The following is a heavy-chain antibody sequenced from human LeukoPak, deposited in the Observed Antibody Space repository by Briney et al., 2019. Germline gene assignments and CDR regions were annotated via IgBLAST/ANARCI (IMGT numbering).Heavy chain of an antibody. D-gene: IGHD3-10*01. CDR1: GFTFSSYR. CDR3: ARDGRARFGETFYYYYYYMDV. CDR2: ISSSSSNI. J-gene: IGHJ6*03. Sequence: GGSLRLSCAASGFTFSSYRMNWVRQAPGKGLEWVSSISSSSSNISYADSLKGRFTISRVNAKKSLDLQMNSLRAEDTAVYYCARDGRARFGETFYYYYYYMDVWGKGTTVTVSS. V-gene: IGHV3-21*01.